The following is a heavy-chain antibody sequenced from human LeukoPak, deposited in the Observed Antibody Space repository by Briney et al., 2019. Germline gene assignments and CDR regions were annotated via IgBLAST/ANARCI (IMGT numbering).Heavy chain of an antibody. CDR1: GFTFSSYA. CDR2: ISGSGYST. D-gene: IGHD6-19*01. J-gene: IGHJ4*02. Sequence: GGSLRLSCAASGFTFSSYAMSWVRQAPGKGLEWVSAISGSGYSTYYADSVKGRFTISRDNSKNTLFLQMNSLRAEDTAVYYCARVSIAVAVHFDYWGQGTLVTASS. CDR3: ARVSIAVAVHFDY. V-gene: IGHV3-23*01.